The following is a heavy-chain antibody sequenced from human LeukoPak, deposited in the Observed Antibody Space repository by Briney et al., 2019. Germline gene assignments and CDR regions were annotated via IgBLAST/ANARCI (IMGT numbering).Heavy chain of an antibody. CDR3: ARDSGGTRVGGAFDI. J-gene: IGHJ3*02. Sequence: SETLSLTCTVSGGSISSGSYYWSWIRQPAGKGLEWIGRIYTSGSTNYNPSLKSRVTISVDTSKNQFSLKLSSVTAAGTAVYYCARDSGGTRVGGAFDIWGQGTMVTVSS. CDR1: GGSISSGSYY. V-gene: IGHV4-61*02. D-gene: IGHD1-1*01. CDR2: IYTSGST.